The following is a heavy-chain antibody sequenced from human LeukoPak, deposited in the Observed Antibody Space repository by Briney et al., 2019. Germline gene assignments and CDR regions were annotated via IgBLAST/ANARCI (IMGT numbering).Heavy chain of an antibody. CDR3: ARSRGYSYGFDY. D-gene: IGHD5-18*01. Sequence: GGSLRLSCTASRFTFSTYAMSWVRQAPGKGLEWVSVIYSGGSTYYADSVKGRFTISRDNSKNTLYLQMNSLGAEDTAVYYCARSRGYSYGFDYWGQGTLVTVSS. V-gene: IGHV3-53*01. CDR2: IYSGGST. CDR1: RFTFSTYA. J-gene: IGHJ4*02.